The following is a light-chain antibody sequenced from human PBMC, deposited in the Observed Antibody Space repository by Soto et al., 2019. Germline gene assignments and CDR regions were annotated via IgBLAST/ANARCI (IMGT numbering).Light chain of an antibody. Sequence: DIQVTQSPATLSASVGDTVSITCRASQSVLTWLAWYQQKPGKAPNLLIYKASRLRDLVPSRFSGSGSGTDFTITITSLQPDDFASYFCQHYFSYPYAFGQGTKLEI. V-gene: IGKV1-5*03. CDR1: QSVLTW. CDR3: QHYFSYPYA. CDR2: KAS. J-gene: IGKJ2*01.